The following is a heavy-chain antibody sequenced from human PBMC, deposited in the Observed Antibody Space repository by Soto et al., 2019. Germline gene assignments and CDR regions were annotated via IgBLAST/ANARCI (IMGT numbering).Heavy chain of an antibody. V-gene: IGHV4-61*01. Sequence: SETLSLTCAVSGGSVSSGSYYWSWIRQPPGKGLEWIGYIYYSGSTNYNPSLKSRVTISVDTSKNQFSLKLSSVTAADTAVYYCARDRYGMDVWGQGTTVTVSS. CDR1: GGSVSSGSYY. CDR3: ARDRYGMDV. J-gene: IGHJ6*02. CDR2: IYYSGST.